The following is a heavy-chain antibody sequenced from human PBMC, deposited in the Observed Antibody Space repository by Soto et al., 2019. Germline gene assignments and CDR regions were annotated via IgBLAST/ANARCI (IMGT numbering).Heavy chain of an antibody. D-gene: IGHD2-15*01. J-gene: IGHJ5*02. CDR2: IFYTGTA. V-gene: IGHV4-31*03. CDR3: ARRLDDTPETFFNWFDP. Sequence: QVQLQGSGPGLVKSSQTLSLTCTVSGGSIKTGGYSWGSIRHLPGEGLKWIGYIFYTGTAYYNPSLRSRVTVSIDTSANQFSLHMYSVTAADTAMYYCARRLDDTPETFFNWFDPWGQGILVTVSS. CDR1: GGSIKTGGYS.